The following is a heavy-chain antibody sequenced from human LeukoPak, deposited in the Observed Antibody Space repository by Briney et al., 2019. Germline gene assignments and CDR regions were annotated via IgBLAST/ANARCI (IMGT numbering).Heavy chain of an antibody. CDR1: GFTFSNYA. V-gene: IGHV3-23*01. CDR2: ISGVGDST. Sequence: GGSLRLSCAASGFTFSNYAMNWVRQAPGKGLEWVSTISGVGDSTYYAESVKGRFTMSRDNSKNTVYLQMNSLRVEDTAVYYCAKAKEYCSSTDCYPTFDYWGQGTLVTVSS. CDR3: AKAKEYCSSTDCYPTFDY. D-gene: IGHD2-2*01. J-gene: IGHJ4*02.